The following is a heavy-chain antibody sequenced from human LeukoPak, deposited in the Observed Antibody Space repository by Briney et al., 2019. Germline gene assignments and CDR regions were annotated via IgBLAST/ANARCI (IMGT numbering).Heavy chain of an antibody. D-gene: IGHD4-17*01. Sequence: GRSLRLSCAASGFTFSSYAMHWVRQAPGKGLEWVAVISYDGSNKYYADSVKGRFTISRDNSKNTLYLQMNSPRAEDTAVYYCARKYGELTSLLVGFFSPGTYYYYYYMDVWGKGTTVTVSS. CDR3: ARKYGELTSLLVGFFSPGTYYYYYYMDV. V-gene: IGHV3-30*01. CDR2: ISYDGSNK. J-gene: IGHJ6*03. CDR1: GFTFSSYA.